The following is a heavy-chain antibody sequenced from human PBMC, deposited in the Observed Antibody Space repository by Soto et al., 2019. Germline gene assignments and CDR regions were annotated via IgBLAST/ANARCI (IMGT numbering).Heavy chain of an antibody. CDR3: ASEVATGRSTPLGLSYYYYGMDV. J-gene: IGHJ6*02. Sequence: GGSLRLSCAASGFTFSSYSMNWVRQAPGKGLEWVSYISSSSTTIYYADSVKGRFTISRDNAKNSLYLQMHSLRDEDRAVYYCASEVATGRSTPLGLSYYYYGMDVWGQGTTVTVSS. D-gene: IGHD5-12*01. CDR1: GFTFSSYS. CDR2: ISSSSTTI. V-gene: IGHV3-48*02.